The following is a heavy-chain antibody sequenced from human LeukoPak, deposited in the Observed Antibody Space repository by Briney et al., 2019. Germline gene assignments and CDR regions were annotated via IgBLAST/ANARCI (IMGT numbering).Heavy chain of an antibody. J-gene: IGHJ4*02. Sequence: ASVKVSCKASGYTFTGYYMHWVRQAPGQGLEWMGWINPNSGGTNYAQKFQGRVTMTRDTSISTAYMELSRLRSDDTAVYYCARGLRYFDWLLLGYFDYWGQGTLVTVSS. V-gene: IGHV1-2*02. CDR1: GYTFTGYY. CDR2: INPNSGGT. D-gene: IGHD3-9*01. CDR3: ARGLRYFDWLLLGYFDY.